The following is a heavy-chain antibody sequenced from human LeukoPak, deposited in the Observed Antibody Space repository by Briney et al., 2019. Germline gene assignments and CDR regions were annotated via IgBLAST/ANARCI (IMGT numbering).Heavy chain of an antibody. Sequence: GGSLRLSCAASGFTFSSYAMSWVRQAPGKGLEWVSAISGSGGSTYYADSVKGRFTISRDNAKNSLYLQMNSLRAEDTAVYYCARVGPRPYYYYYMDVWGKGTTVTVSS. CDR2: ISGSGGST. J-gene: IGHJ6*03. CDR3: ARVGPRPYYYYYMDV. V-gene: IGHV3-23*01. CDR1: GFTFSSYA.